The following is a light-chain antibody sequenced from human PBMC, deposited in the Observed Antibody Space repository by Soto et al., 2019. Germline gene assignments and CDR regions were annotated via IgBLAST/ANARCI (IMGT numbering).Light chain of an antibody. V-gene: IGKV1-5*03. CDR3: QQYNSYPFT. J-gene: IGKJ3*01. CDR1: QSMTSW. Sequence: DIQMTQSPSTLSASVGDRVTITCRASQSMTSWLAWYQQKPGKAPKLLIYKASSLESDVPSRCSGSGSGPEFTLTISSLQPDDFATYYCQQYNSYPFTFGPGTKVHI. CDR2: KAS.